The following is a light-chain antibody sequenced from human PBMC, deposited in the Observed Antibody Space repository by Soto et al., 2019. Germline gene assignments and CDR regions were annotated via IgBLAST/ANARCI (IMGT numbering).Light chain of an antibody. CDR1: SSDVGGYNY. Sequence: QSALAQPTSVSGSPGQSIAISCTGTSSDVGGYNYVSWHQQHPGKAPKVLISVVSNRPSGVSNRFSGSQSGNTASLTISGLQAEDEANYYCSSYSITNTLVFGGGTKLTVL. V-gene: IGLV2-14*01. J-gene: IGLJ3*02. CDR3: SSYSITNTLV. CDR2: VVS.